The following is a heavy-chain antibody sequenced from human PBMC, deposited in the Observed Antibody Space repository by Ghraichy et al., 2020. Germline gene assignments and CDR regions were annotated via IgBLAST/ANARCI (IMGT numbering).Heavy chain of an antibody. CDR3: ASPGYGDVDY. CDR1: GFTVSSNY. J-gene: IGHJ4*02. CDR2: IYSGGST. D-gene: IGHD4-17*01. V-gene: IGHV3-53*01. Sequence: GESLNISCAASGFTVSSNYMSWVRQAPGKGLEWVSVIYSGGSTYYADSVEGRFTISRDNSKNTLYLQMNSLRAEDTAVYYCASPGYGDVDYWGQGTLVTVSS.